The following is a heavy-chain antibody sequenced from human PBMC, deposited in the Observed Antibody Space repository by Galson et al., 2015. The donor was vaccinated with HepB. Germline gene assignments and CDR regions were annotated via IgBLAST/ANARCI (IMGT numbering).Heavy chain of an antibody. CDR3: ARDPRPYCSSTSCYTGACDY. CDR1: GFTFSSYG. J-gene: IGHJ4*02. Sequence: SLRLSCAASGFTFSSYGMHWVRQAPGKGLEWVAVIWYDGSNKYYADSVKGRFTISRDNSKNTLYLQMNSLRAEDTAVYYCARDPRPYCSSTSCYTGACDYWGQGTLVTVSS. D-gene: IGHD2-2*02. V-gene: IGHV3-33*01. CDR2: IWYDGSNK.